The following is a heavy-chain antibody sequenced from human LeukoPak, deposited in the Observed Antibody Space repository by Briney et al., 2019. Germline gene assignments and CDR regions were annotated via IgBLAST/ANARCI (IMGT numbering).Heavy chain of an antibody. CDR1: GFTVRSND. D-gene: IGHD3-22*01. CDR2: ISSGGST. V-gene: IGHV3-53*01. CDR3: ARAFGDTSAYRFLDY. Sequence: GGSLRLSCAASGFTVRSNDMSWVRRAPGKGLEWVSVISSGGSTYYTDSVKGRFTISRDNSKNTLYFQMNSLRAEDTAVYYCARAFGDTSAYRFLDYWGQGTLVTVSS. J-gene: IGHJ4*02.